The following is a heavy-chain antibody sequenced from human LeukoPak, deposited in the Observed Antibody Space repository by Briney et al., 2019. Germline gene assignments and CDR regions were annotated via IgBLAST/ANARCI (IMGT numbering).Heavy chain of an antibody. V-gene: IGHV3-74*01. Sequence: GGSLRLSCAASGFTFSSSSMHWVRQGPGKGLVWVARMNADGRTINYADSVKGRFTISRDNAKNTLYLQMNSLRTEDAAVYYCARAGNYYFDLWGRGTQVTVSS. CDR2: MNADGRTI. J-gene: IGHJ2*01. D-gene: IGHD1-7*01. CDR1: GFTFSSSS. CDR3: ARAGNYYFDL.